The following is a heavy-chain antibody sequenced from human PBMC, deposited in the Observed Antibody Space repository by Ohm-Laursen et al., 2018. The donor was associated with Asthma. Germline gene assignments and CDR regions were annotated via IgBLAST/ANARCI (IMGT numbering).Heavy chain of an antibody. CDR1: VYTFSRYS. J-gene: IGHJ1*01. D-gene: IGHD1-26*01. Sequence: SLRLSCSASVYTFSRYSIHWVRQIPGKGLEWVASISTASSFIYYADSVRGRFTTSRDNARNSVYLQMNSLRADDTALYYCARIGPEWELPGREYSLHHWGEGTLVTVSS. CDR3: ARIGPEWELPGREYSLHH. V-gene: IGHV3-21*01. CDR2: ISTASSFI.